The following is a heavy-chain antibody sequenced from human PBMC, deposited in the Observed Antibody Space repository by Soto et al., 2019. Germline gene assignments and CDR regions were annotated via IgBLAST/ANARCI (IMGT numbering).Heavy chain of an antibody. CDR1: GYTFTSYD. J-gene: IGHJ5*02. CDR3: ARRDFWRLLDP. Sequence: ASVKVSCKASGYTFTSYDINWVRQATGQGLEWMGWMNPNSGNTGYAQKLQGRVTMTTDTSTSTAYMELRSLRSDDTAVYYCARRDFWRLLDPWGQGTLVKFSS. CDR2: MNPNSGNT. V-gene: IGHV1-8*01. D-gene: IGHD3-3*01.